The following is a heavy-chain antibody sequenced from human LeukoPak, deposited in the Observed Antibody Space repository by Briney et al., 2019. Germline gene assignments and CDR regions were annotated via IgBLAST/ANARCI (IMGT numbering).Heavy chain of an antibody. D-gene: IGHD1-26*01. CDR3: ARWISGSYFWFDP. CDR1: GCTFSSYV. V-gene: IGHV1-69*13. Sequence: GASVKVSCKASGCTFSSYVISWVRQAPGPGLEWMGGIIPIFGTANYAQKFQGRVTITADESTSTAYMELSSLRSEDTAVYYCARWISGSYFWFDPWGQGTLVTVSS. J-gene: IGHJ5*02. CDR2: IIPIFGTA.